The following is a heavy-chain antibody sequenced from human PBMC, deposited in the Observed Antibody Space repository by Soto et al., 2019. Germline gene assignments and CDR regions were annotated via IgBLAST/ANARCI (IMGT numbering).Heavy chain of an antibody. CDR3: ARESYCSSTGCYFVNCACYYMDV. CDR2: ISSSSSYI. CDR1: GFTFSSYS. V-gene: IGHV3-21*01. J-gene: IGHJ6*03. D-gene: IGHD2-2*01. Sequence: EVQLVESGGGLVKPGGSLRLSCAASGFTFSSYSMNWVRQAPGKGLEWVSSISSSSSYIYYADSVKGRFTISRDNAKNSLYLQMNSLRAEDTAVYYCARESYCSSTGCYFVNCACYYMDVWGKGTTVTVSS.